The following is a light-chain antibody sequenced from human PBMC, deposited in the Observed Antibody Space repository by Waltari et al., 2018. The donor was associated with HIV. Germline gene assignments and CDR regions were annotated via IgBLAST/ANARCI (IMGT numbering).Light chain of an antibody. J-gene: IGLJ2*01. Sequence: QSVLTQPPSASGTPGPRVTIPCSGHRSNVGSNDVHRYQQPPGTAPKLLTYRNNQRPSGVPDRFSGSKSGTSASLAISGLRSEDEADYYCAVWDDTLSGHLVFGGGTKLTVL. CDR2: RNN. V-gene: IGLV1-47*01. CDR3: AVWDDTLSGHLV. CDR1: RSNVGSND.